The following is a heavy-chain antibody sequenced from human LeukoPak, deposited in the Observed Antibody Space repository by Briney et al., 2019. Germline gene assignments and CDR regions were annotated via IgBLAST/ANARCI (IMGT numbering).Heavy chain of an antibody. CDR3: SRDQEGFDY. CDR1: GYTFTSNY. CDR2: IYPRDGST. V-gene: IGHV1-46*01. Sequence: GASGKVSCKASGYTFTSNYIHRVRQAHGPGQEWMGMIYPRDGSTSYAQKFQGRVTVTSDTSTSTVHMELSGLISEDTAVYYCSRDQEGFDYWGQGTLVTVSS. J-gene: IGHJ4*02.